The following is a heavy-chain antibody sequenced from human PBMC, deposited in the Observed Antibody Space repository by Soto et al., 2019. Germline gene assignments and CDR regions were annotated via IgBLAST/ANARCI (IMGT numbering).Heavy chain of an antibody. J-gene: IGHJ6*02. Sequence: PGGSLRLSCAASGFTVSSNYMSWVRQAPGKGLEWVSVIYSGGSTYYADSVKGRFTISRDNSKNTLYLQMNSLRAEDTAVYYCARAPTYYDFWSGPSYYYYYYGMDVWGQGTTV. CDR3: ARAPTYYDFWSGPSYYYYYYGMDV. CDR1: GFTVSSNY. V-gene: IGHV3-53*01. D-gene: IGHD3-3*01. CDR2: IYSGGST.